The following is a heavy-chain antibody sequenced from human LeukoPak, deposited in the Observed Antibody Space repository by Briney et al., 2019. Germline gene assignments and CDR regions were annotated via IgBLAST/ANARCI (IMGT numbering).Heavy chain of an antibody. V-gene: IGHV1-18*01. Sequence: ASVKVSCKASGYTFTSYGISWVRQAPGQGLEWMGWISAYDGNTNYAQTLQGRVTMTTDTSTSTAYMELRSLRSDDTAMYYCARFVRGVGFYFDYWGQGALVTVSS. CDR3: ARFVRGVGFYFDY. CDR2: ISAYDGNT. CDR1: GYTFTSYG. D-gene: IGHD3-16*01. J-gene: IGHJ4*02.